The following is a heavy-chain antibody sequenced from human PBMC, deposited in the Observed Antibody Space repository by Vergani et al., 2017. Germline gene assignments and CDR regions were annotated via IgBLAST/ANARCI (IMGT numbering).Heavy chain of an antibody. D-gene: IGHD3-16*01. CDR3: AREVWGNDYYYYYMDV. CDR2: IYYSGST. J-gene: IGHJ6*03. Sequence: QVQLQESGPGLVKPSETLSLTCTVSGGSISSYYWSWIRQPPGKGLEWIGYIYYSGSTNYNPSLKSRVTITVDTSKNQFSLKLSSVTAADTAVYYCAREVWGNDYYYYYMDVWGTGTTVTVSS. V-gene: IGHV4-59*01. CDR1: GGSISSYY.